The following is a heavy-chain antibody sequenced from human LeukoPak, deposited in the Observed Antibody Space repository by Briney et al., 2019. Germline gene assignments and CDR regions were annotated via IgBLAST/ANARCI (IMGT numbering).Heavy chain of an antibody. CDR2: ISGSGGST. Sequence: PGGSLRLSCAASGFTFSTYAMSWVRQAPGKGLEWVSAISGSGGSTYYADSVKGRFTISRDNSKNTLYLQMNSLRAEDTAVYYCAKVFTSGWYFGLWGQGTLVTVSS. CDR3: AKVFTSGWYFGL. D-gene: IGHD6-19*01. CDR1: GFTFSTYA. V-gene: IGHV3-23*01. J-gene: IGHJ4*02.